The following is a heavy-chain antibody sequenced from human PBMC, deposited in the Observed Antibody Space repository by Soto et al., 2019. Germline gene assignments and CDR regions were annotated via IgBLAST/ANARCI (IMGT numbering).Heavy chain of an antibody. D-gene: IGHD3-3*01. Sequence: QITLNASGPTVVRPTETLTLTCRFSGFSLTTSGVAVGWIRQSPGKAPEWHEPIYWDDDKRYSASLKGRLTITKDTSKNQVVLTVSDLDPTDTATYYCAHRVLRTVFGLVTTTAIYFDFWGQGTPVAVSS. J-gene: IGHJ4*02. CDR3: AHRVLRTVFGLVTTTAIYFDF. CDR1: GFSLTTSGVA. CDR2: IYWDDDK. V-gene: IGHV2-5*02.